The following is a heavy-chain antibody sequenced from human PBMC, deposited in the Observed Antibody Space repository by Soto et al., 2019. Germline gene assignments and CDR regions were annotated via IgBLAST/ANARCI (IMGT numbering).Heavy chain of an antibody. CDR1: GDSISRGYY. D-gene: IGHD3-3*01. CDR3: AGMSFTGFGELFGNFYFYGLDV. J-gene: IGHJ6*02. CDR2: IYHTGTT. Sequence: ASETLSLTCAVSGDSISRGYYWAWIRQPPGKGRELVASIYHTGTTYYNPSLTSRVTISVDTSRNQFSLNLTSVTAADTAVYYCAGMSFTGFGELFGNFYFYGLDVWGQGTTVTVSS. V-gene: IGHV4-38-2*01.